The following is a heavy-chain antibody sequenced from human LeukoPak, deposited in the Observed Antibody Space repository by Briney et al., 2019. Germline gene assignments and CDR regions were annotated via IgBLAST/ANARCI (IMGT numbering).Heavy chain of an antibody. CDR1: GFTFSNYA. J-gene: IGHJ4*02. CDR2: MSGSGGST. D-gene: IGHD2-15*01. CDR3: ARYCSGGSCYSGFDY. V-gene: IGHV3-23*01. Sequence: GGSLRLSCAASGFTFSNYAMSWVRQAPGKGLEWVSSMSGSGGSTYYADSVKGRFTISRDNSKNTLYLQMNSLRAEDTAVYYCARYCSGGSCYSGFDYWGQGTLVTVSS.